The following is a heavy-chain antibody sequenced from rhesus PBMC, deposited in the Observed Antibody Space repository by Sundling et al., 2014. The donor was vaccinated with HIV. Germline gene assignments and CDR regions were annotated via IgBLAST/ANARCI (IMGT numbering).Heavy chain of an antibody. V-gene: IGHV4-165*01. Sequence: QVQLQESGPGLVKPSETLSLTCAVSGGSISSNYWNWIRQAPGKGLECIGYIGGSPSTNYNPSLKSRVTISKDTSKNQFSLNLSSVTASDTAVYYCARGRKYYSGDYFFDYWGQGVLVTVSS. CDR1: GGSISSNY. CDR3: ARGRKYYSGDYFFDY. D-gene: IGHD3-28*01. J-gene: IGHJ4*01. CDR2: IGGSPST.